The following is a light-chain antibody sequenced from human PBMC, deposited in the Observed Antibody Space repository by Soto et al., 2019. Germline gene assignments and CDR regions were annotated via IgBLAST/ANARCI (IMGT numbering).Light chain of an antibody. CDR2: GVS. CDR3: CSYAGSYTLV. J-gene: IGLJ3*02. Sequence: QSVLTQPRSVSGSPGQSVTISCTGTSSDVGGYDYVSWYQQHPGKAPKLMIYGVSERPSGVPDRFSGSKSGNTASLTISGLQAEDEADYYCCSYAGSYTLVFGGGTKVTVL. V-gene: IGLV2-11*01. CDR1: SSDVGGYDY.